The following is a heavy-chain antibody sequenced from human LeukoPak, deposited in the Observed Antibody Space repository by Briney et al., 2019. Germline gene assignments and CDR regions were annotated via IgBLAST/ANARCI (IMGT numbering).Heavy chain of an antibody. J-gene: IGHJ4*02. CDR2: VTASGEDT. CDR1: GFTFTNYA. CDR3: AKGDFLFDY. V-gene: IGHV3-23*01. Sequence: GGSLRLSCAASGFTFTNYAMSWVRQAPGKGLQWVSGVTASGEDTYYADSVKGRFTISRDNSKNTLYLQMNSLRAEDTAVYYCAKGDFLFDYWGQGTLVTVSS.